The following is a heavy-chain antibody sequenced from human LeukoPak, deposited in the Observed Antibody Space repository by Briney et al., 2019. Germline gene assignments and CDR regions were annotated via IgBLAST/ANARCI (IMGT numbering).Heavy chain of an antibody. V-gene: IGHV4-59*01. CDR2: IYYSGST. CDR3: ASGVTRGESWFDP. CDR1: GGSISSYY. D-gene: IGHD2-21*02. J-gene: IGHJ5*02. Sequence: PSETLSLTCTVSGGSISSYYGSWIRQPPGKGVEWIGYIYYSGSTNCNPSLKSRVTISVDTSKNQFSLKLSSVTAADTAVYYCASGVTRGESWFDPWGQGTLVTVSS.